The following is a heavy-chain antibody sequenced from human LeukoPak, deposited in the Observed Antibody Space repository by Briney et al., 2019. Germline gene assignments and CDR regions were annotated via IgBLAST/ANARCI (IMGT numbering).Heavy chain of an antibody. J-gene: IGHJ5*02. Sequence: SETLSLTCTVSGGSISSSSYYWGWIRQPPGKGLERIGSIYYSGSTYYNPSLKSRVTISVDTSKNQFSLKLSSVTAADTAVYYCARDIYCGGDCYFFDPWGQGTLVTVSS. CDR1: GGSISSSSYY. V-gene: IGHV4-39*07. D-gene: IGHD2-21*02. CDR3: ARDIYCGGDCYFFDP. CDR2: IYYSGST.